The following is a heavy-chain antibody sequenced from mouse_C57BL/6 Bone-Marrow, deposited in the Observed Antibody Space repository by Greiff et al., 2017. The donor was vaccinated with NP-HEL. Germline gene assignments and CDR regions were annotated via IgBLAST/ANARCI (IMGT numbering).Heavy chain of an antibody. CDR1: GYTFTSYW. CDR3: AGGLFDY. CDR2: IDPSDSYT. V-gene: IGHV1-69*01. J-gene: IGHJ2*01. Sequence: QVQLKQPGAELVMPGASVKLSCKASGYTFTSYWMHWVKQRPGQGLEWIGEIDPSDSYTNYNQKFKGKSTLTVDKSSSTAYMQLSSLTSEDSAVYYCAGGLFDYWGQGTTLTVSS.